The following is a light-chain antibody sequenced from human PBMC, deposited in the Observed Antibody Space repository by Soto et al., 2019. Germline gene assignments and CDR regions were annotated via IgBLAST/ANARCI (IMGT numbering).Light chain of an antibody. CDR1: NNDVGGYNY. CDR2: DVS. J-gene: IGLJ2*01. V-gene: IGLV2-14*01. CDR3: SSYTSSGTLV. Sequence: QSVLTQPASVSGSPGQSITISCTGTNNDVGGYNYVSWYQQHPGKAPKFLIYDVSYRPSGVSTRFSGSKSGNTASLTISGLQAEDDSDYYCSSYTSSGTLVFGGGTKVTVL.